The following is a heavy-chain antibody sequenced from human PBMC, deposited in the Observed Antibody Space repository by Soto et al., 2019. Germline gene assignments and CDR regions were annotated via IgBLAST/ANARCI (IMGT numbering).Heavy chain of an antibody. CDR2: IYYRGST. CDR1: GGSISGGDYY. D-gene: IGHD3-3*01. Sequence: QVQLQESGPGLVKPSQTLSLTCTVSGGSISGGDYYWSWIRQHQGKGLEWIGYIYYRGSTYYNPSLKCRVTISVDTSKNQFSLKLSSVTAADTAVYYCARWWSGSRQGFDPWGQGTLVNVSS. J-gene: IGHJ5*02. V-gene: IGHV4-31*03. CDR3: ARWWSGSRQGFDP.